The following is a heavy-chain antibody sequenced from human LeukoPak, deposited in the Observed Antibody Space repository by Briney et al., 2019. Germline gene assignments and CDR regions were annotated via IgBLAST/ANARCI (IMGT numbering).Heavy chain of an antibody. CDR3: ARVTGYMTEDYLDY. D-gene: IGHD6-13*01. CDR2: IYYSGRT. V-gene: IGHV4-59*01. Sequence: SETLSLTCTVSGGSINSYYWSWIRQPPGKGLEGVGDIYYSGRTNYNPSLKSRVTISVDTSKNPFSLRLSSVTAADTAVYYCARVTGYMTEDYLDYWGQGTLITVSS. J-gene: IGHJ4*02. CDR1: GGSINSYY.